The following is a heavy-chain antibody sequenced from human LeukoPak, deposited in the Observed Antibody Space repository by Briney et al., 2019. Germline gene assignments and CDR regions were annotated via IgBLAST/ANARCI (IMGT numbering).Heavy chain of an antibody. V-gene: IGHV3-53*01. D-gene: IGHD3-22*01. CDR2: IYSGGST. CDR1: GFTVSSNY. J-gene: IGHJ4*02. CDR3: ARDHYYDSSGSD. Sequence: GGSLRLSCAASGFTVSSNYMSWVRQAPGKGLEWVSVIYSGGSTYYADSVKGRFTISRDNSKNTLYLQMNSLRAEDTAVYYCARDHYYDSSGSDWGQGTLVTVSS.